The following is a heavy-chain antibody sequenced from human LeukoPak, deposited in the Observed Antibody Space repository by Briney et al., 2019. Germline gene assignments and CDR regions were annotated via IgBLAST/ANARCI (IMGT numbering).Heavy chain of an antibody. CDR1: GYTFSGYY. D-gene: IGHD2-21*02. V-gene: IGHV1-2*06. CDR3: ARDCGGDCYQAY. J-gene: IGHJ4*02. CDR2: INPNSGGT. Sequence: GASVKVSCKASGYTFSGYYIHWVRQAPGQGLEWMGRINPNSGGTNYAQKFQGRVTMTRDTSISTAYMELNSLRSDDTAVYYCARDCGGDCYQAYWGQGTLATVSS.